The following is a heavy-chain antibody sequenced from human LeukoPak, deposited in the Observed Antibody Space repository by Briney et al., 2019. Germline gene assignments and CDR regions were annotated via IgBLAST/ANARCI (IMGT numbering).Heavy chain of an antibody. CDR3: TTAEGITMVRGARRAYYFDY. CDR2: IKMEIDGGTT. V-gene: IGHV3-15*01. J-gene: IGHJ4*02. CDR1: GFTFSNAW. D-gene: IGHD3-10*01. Sequence: GGCLCLSCAASGFTFSNAWMSWVRQAPGKGLEWVGRIKMEIDGGTTDYAAPVKGRFTISRDDSKNTLYLQMNSLKTEDTAVYYCTTAEGITMVRGARRAYYFDYWGQGT.